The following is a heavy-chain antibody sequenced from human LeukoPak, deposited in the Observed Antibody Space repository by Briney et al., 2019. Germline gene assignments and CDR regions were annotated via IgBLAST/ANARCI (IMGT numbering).Heavy chain of an antibody. J-gene: IGHJ5*02. CDR1: GFTFSSYW. CDR3: ARDLDYDFWSGPNWFDP. CDR2: IKQDGGEK. V-gene: IGHV3-7*01. D-gene: IGHD3-3*01. Sequence: GGSLRLSCAASGFTFSSYWMSWVRQAPGKGLEWVANIKQDGGEKYYVDSVKGRFTISRDNTKNSLYLQMNSLRAEDTAVYYCARDLDYDFWSGPNWFDPWGQGTLVTVSS.